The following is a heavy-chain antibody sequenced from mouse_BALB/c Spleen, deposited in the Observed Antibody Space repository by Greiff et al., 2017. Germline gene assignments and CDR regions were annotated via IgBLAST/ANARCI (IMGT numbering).Heavy chain of an antibody. V-gene: IGHV1-4*02. Sequence: QVQLQQSAAELARPGASVKMSCKASGYTFTSYTMHWVKQRPGQGLEWIGYINPSSGYTEYNQKFKDKTTLTADKSSSTAYMQLSSLTSEDSAVYYCARTGDYYGSYWYFDVWGAGTTVTVSS. CDR3: ARTGDYYGSYWYFDV. J-gene: IGHJ1*01. CDR1: GYTFTSYT. D-gene: IGHD1-1*01. CDR2: INPSSGYT.